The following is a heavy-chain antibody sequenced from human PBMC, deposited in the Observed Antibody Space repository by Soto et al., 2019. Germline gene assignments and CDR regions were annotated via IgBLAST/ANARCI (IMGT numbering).Heavy chain of an antibody. V-gene: IGHV3-30-3*01. CDR2: ISYDGSNK. J-gene: IGHJ6*02. Sequence: SLRLSCAASGFTFSSYAMHWVRQAPGKGLEWVAVISYDGSNKYYADSVKGRFTISRDNSKNTLYLQMNSLRAEDTAVYYCARQDIVLVPAARYYGMDVWGQGTTVTVSS. CDR1: GFTFSSYA. D-gene: IGHD2-2*01. CDR3: ARQDIVLVPAARYYGMDV.